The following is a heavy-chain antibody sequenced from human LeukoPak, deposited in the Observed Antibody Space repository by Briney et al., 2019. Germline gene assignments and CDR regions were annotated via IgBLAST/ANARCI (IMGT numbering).Heavy chain of an antibody. CDR1: GFSLSTTGMR. CDR2: IDWDDDK. J-gene: IGHJ4*02. V-gene: IGHV2-70*04. CDR3: ARTLRSSWYYFDY. D-gene: IGHD6-13*01. Sequence: SGPTLVNPTQTLTLTCTFSGFSLSTTGMRVSWIRQPPGKALEWLARIDWDDDKFYSTSLKTRLTISKDTSKNQVVLTVTNVDPVDTGTYFCARTLRSSWYYFDYWGQGTPVTVSS.